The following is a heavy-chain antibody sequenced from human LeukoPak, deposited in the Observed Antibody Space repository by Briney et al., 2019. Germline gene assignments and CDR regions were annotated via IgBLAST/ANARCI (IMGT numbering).Heavy chain of an antibody. Sequence: SETLSLTCAVYGGSFSGYYWSWIRQPPGKGLEWIGEINHSGSTNYNPSLKSRAAISVDTSKNQFSLNLSSVTAADTAVYYCARRHYGSGNIDSWGQGTLVTVSS. CDR1: GGSFSGYY. CDR2: INHSGST. J-gene: IGHJ4*02. D-gene: IGHD3-10*01. V-gene: IGHV4-34*01. CDR3: ARRHYGSGNIDS.